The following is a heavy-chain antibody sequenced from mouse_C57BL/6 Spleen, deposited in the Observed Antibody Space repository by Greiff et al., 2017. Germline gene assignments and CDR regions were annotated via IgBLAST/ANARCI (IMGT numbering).Heavy chain of an antibody. V-gene: IGHV5-12*01. D-gene: IGHD2-2*01. CDR3: ARWLRGGYYFDY. Sequence: EVKLVESGGGLVQPGGSLKLSCAASGFTFSDYYMYWVRQTPGKRLELVAYISNGGGSTYYPDTVKGRFTISRDNAKNTLYLQMSRLKSEDTAMYYCARWLRGGYYFDYWGQGTTLTVSS. J-gene: IGHJ2*01. CDR2: ISNGGGST. CDR1: GFTFSDYY.